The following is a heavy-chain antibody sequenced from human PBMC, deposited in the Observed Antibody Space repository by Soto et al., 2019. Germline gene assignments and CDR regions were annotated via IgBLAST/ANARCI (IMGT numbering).Heavy chain of an antibody. CDR3: AGSGGSGRNAFDI. J-gene: IGHJ3*02. V-gene: IGHV4-4*07. CDR2: IYTSGST. CDR1: GGTISSYY. D-gene: IGHD6-19*01. Sequence: QVQLQESGPGLVKPSETLSLTCTVSGGTISSYYWSWIRQPVGKGLEWIGRIYTSGSTNYNPSLKSRVTMSVDTSKNQFSLKLSSVTAADTAVYYCAGSGGSGRNAFDIWGQGTMVTVSS.